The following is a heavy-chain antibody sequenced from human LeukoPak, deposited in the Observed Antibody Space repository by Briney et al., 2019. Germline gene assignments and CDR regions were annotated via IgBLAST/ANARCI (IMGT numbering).Heavy chain of an antibody. CDR1: GFTFSSYG. CDR2: ISYDGSNK. D-gene: IGHD5-12*01. J-gene: IGHJ3*02. V-gene: IGHV3-30*18. CDR3: AKDYAYSGYDGEGAFDI. Sequence: GGSLRLSCPASGFTFSSYGMHWVRQAPGKGLEWVAVISYDGSNKYYADSVKGRFTISRDNSKNTLYLQMNSLRAEDAAVYYCAKDYAYSGYDGEGAFDIWGQGTMVTVSS.